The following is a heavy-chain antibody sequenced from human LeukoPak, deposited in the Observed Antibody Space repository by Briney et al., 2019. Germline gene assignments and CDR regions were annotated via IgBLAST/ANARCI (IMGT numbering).Heavy chain of an antibody. D-gene: IGHD6-13*01. Sequence: PSETLSLTCTVSGGAISSYYWSWIRPPAGKGLEWIGRIYTTGSTSYNPSLKSRVTMSVDTSNNQFSLKLSSVTAADTALYYCARGVAAAAKQGGFDYWGQGTLVTVSS. J-gene: IGHJ4*02. CDR1: GGAISSYY. V-gene: IGHV4-4*07. CDR2: IYTTGST. CDR3: ARGVAAAAKQGGFDY.